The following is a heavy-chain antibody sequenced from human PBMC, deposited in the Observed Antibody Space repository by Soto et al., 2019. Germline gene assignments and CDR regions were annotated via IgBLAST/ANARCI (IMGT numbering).Heavy chain of an antibody. CDR3: VRRYSGYGDY. D-gene: IGHD5-12*01. CDR2: IYFSGSA. Sequence: QVQLQESGPGLVKPSETLSLTCTVSGGSITSYYWSWIRQPPGKGLEWSGYIYFSGSANYNPSLKRRVTISVDTSKNQFSLKMSSVTAADTAVYYCVRRYSGYGDYWGQGTLVTVSS. V-gene: IGHV4-59*08. CDR1: GGSITSYY. J-gene: IGHJ4*02.